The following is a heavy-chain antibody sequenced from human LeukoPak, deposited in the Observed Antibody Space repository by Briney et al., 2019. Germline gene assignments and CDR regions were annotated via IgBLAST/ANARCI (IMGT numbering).Heavy chain of an antibody. CDR2: IYYSGST. J-gene: IGHJ4*02. D-gene: IGHD6-13*01. CDR3: ATGYTSNCPYN. Sequence: SETLSLTCTVSGGSISSSSYYWGWIRQPPGKGLEWIGTIYYSGSTYYNPSLKSRVSISMDTSKNQFSLKLRSVTGADTAVYYCATGYTSNCPYNWGQGTLVTVPS. CDR1: GGSISSSSYY. V-gene: IGHV4-39*01.